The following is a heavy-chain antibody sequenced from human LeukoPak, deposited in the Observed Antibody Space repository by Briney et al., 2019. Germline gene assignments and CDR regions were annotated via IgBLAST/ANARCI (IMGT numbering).Heavy chain of an antibody. CDR1: GGSISSSVSY. CDR3: ARHPLGYCSITSCPSDYGMDV. J-gene: IGHJ6*02. V-gene: IGHV4-39*01. Sequence: PSETLSLTCTVSGGSISSSVSYWGWIRQPPGKGLEWIGSIYYTGTTYYNPSLKSRVTISVDTSKNQFSLKLSSVTAADTAVYYCARHPLGYCSITSCPSDYGMDVWGQGTTVTVSS. D-gene: IGHD2-2*01. CDR2: IYYTGTT.